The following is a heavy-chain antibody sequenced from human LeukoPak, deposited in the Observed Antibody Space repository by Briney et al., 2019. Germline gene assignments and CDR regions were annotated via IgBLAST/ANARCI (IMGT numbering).Heavy chain of an antibody. Sequence: GGSLRLSCAASGFTLSSNYMSWVRQAPGKGVEWGSIIYSGGSTYYTDSVKGRFTISRDNPKNTLYLQMNSLRAEDTAVYYCARDPRSGWYGDFDYWGQGTLVTVSS. D-gene: IGHD6-19*01. V-gene: IGHV3-66*01. CDR3: ARDPRSGWYGDFDY. CDR2: IYSGGST. CDR1: GFTLSSNY. J-gene: IGHJ4*02.